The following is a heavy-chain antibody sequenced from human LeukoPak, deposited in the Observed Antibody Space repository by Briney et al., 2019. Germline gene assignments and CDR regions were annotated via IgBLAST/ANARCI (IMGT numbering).Heavy chain of an antibody. J-gene: IGHJ3*02. V-gene: IGHV1-2*02. Sequence: ASVKVSCKASGYTFTGYYIHWVRQAPGQGLEWMGWINPNSGGTNYAQKFQGRVTMTGDTSISTAYMELSRLRSDDTAVYYCARDYRTVDGDAFDIWGQGTMVSVSS. CDR1: GYTFTGYY. CDR2: INPNSGGT. CDR3: ARDYRTVDGDAFDI. D-gene: IGHD2-8*02.